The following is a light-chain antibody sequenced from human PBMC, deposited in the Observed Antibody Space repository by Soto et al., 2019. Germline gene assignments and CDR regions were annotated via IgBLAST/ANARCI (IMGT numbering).Light chain of an antibody. CDR3: QQRSLWPLT. J-gene: IGKJ4*01. V-gene: IGKV3-11*01. CDR2: DAS. CDR1: QSVSNH. Sequence: EVVLTQSPSTLSLSPGERATLSCRATQSVSNHLAWYQHRPGQAPRLLIYDASNRATDIPARFSGSGSGTDFTLTISSLEPEESAVYYCQQRSLWPLTFGGGTKVELK.